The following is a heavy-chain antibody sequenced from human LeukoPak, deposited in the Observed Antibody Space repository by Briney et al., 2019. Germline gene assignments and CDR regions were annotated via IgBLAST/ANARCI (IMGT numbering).Heavy chain of an antibody. V-gene: IGHV4-30-2*01. Sequence: SETLSLTCAVSGGSISSGGYSWSWIRQPPGTGLEWIGYIYHSGSTYYNPSLKSRVTISVDRSKNQFSLKLSSVTAADTAVYYCARGESSSSWSINYYFDYWGQGTLVTVSS. CDR2: IYHSGST. CDR3: ARGESSSSWSINYYFDY. J-gene: IGHJ4*02. CDR1: GGSISSGGYS. D-gene: IGHD6-13*01.